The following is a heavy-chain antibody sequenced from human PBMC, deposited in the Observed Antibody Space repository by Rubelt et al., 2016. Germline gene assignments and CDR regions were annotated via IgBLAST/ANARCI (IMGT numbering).Heavy chain of an antibody. Sequence: AMHWVRQAPGKGLEWVAVISYDGSNKYYADSVKGRFTISRDNSKNTLYLQMNSLRAEDTAVYYCARVGQQLIQFGYFQHWGQGTLVTVSS. J-gene: IGHJ1*01. CDR1: A. V-gene: IGHV3-30*04. D-gene: IGHD6-13*01. CDR3: ARVGQQLIQFGYFQH. CDR2: ISYDGSNK.